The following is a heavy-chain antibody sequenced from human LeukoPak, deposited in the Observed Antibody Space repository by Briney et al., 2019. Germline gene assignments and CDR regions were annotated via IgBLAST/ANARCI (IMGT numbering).Heavy chain of an antibody. Sequence: GGSLRLSCAASGFTFSVYWISWVRQAPGKGLEWVANIKQDGSQKSYVNSVKGRFTISRDNAEMSVYLQMNSLRAEDTAVYFCVREDGGGFGFWGRGTLVSVSS. CDR2: IKQDGSQK. V-gene: IGHV3-7*01. D-gene: IGHD3-16*01. CDR3: VREDGGGFGF. CDR1: GFTFSVYW. J-gene: IGHJ1*01.